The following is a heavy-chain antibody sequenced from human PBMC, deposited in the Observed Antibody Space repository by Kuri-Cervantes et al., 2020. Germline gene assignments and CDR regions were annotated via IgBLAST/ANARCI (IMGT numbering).Heavy chain of an antibody. CDR1: GGSFSGYY. Sequence: SETLSLTCAVYGGSFSGYYWSWIRQPPGKGLEWIGEINHSGSTNYNPSLKSRVTISVDTSKNQFSLKLSSVTAADTAVYYCARDLCSGGSCYDRAFDIWGQGTMVTVSS. J-gene: IGHJ3*02. D-gene: IGHD2-15*01. V-gene: IGHV4-34*01. CDR2: INHSGST. CDR3: ARDLCSGGSCYDRAFDI.